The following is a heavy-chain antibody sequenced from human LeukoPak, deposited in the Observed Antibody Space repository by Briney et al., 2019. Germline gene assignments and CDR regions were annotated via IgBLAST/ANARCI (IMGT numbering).Heavy chain of an antibody. CDR2: INPNSGGT. CDR3: ARGDSFQYSSSWFYY. Sequence: ASVKVSCKASGYTFTGYYMHWVRQAPGQGLEWVGWINPNSGGTNYAQKFQGRVTMTRDTSISTAYMELSRLRSDDTAVYYCARGDSFQYSSSWFYYWGQGTLVTVSS. D-gene: IGHD6-13*01. V-gene: IGHV1-2*02. CDR1: GYTFTGYY. J-gene: IGHJ4*02.